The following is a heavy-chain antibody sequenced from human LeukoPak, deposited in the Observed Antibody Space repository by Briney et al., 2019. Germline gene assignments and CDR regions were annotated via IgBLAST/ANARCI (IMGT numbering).Heavy chain of an antibody. Sequence: ASVKVSCKASGYTFIGYYMYLVRQAPGQGLEWMGWINPNSGDTNYAQKFQGRVTMTRETSISTAYMELSRLRSDDTAVYYCARARDGGNGFDPWGQGTLVTVSS. CDR2: INPNSGDT. V-gene: IGHV1-2*02. CDR1: GYTFIGYY. J-gene: IGHJ5*02. D-gene: IGHD4-23*01. CDR3: ARARDGGNGFDP.